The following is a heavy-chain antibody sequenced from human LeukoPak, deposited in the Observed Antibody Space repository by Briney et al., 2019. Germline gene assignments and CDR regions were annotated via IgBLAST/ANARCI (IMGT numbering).Heavy chain of an antibody. CDR1: EFPFNAYW. V-gene: IGHV3-21*04. CDR3: ARGLWFGDENPPYFDY. J-gene: IGHJ4*02. D-gene: IGHD3-10*01. CDR2: ISSSSSYI. Sequence: GGSLRLSCAASEFPFNAYWMSWVRQAPGKGLEWVSSISSSSSYIYYADSVKGRFTISRDNAKNSLYLQMNSLRAEDTAVYYCARGLWFGDENPPYFDYWGQGTLVTVSS.